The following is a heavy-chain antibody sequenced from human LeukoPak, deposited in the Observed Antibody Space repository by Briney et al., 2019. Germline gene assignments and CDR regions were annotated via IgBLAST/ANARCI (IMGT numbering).Heavy chain of an antibody. CDR1: GGSFSGYY. D-gene: IGHD3-22*01. CDR3: ARGDFYDSSGKSEYYFDY. V-gene: IGHV4-34*01. J-gene: IGHJ4*02. Sequence: SETLSLTCAVSGGSFSGYYWTWIRQPPGKGLEWIGEINHSGNANYNPSLKSRVTISLDMSENHFSLKLTSVTAADTAVYYCARGDFYDSSGKSEYYFDYWGQGTLVTVSS. CDR2: INHSGNA.